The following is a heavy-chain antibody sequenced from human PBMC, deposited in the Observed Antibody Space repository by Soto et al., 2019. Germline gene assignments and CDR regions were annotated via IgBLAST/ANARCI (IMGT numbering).Heavy chain of an antibody. D-gene: IGHD2-2*01. V-gene: IGHV3-30*18. CDR1: GFTFRNYA. Sequence: GGSLRLSCEASGFTFRNYAMHWVRQAPGKGLEWVAVISYDGSNKYYADSVKGRFTISRDNSKNTLYLQMNSLRAEDTAVYYGAKDLCSSSSCYYNYGMDVWGQGTTVTVSS. CDR2: ISYDGSNK. CDR3: AKDLCSSSSCYYNYGMDV. J-gene: IGHJ6*02.